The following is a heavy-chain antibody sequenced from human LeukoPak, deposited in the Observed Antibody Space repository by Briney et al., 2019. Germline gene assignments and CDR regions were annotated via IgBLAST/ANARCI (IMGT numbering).Heavy chain of an antibody. CDR1: GGSISSGSYY. CDR2: IYYSGST. Sequence: SETLSLTCTVSGGSISSGSYYWGWIRQPPGKGLEWIGSIYYSGSTYNNPSLKSRVTISVDTSKNQFSLKLSSVTAADTAVYYCVRRGIAARPFSWFDPWGQGTLVTVSS. D-gene: IGHD6-6*01. V-gene: IGHV4-39*01. CDR3: VRRGIAARPFSWFDP. J-gene: IGHJ5*02.